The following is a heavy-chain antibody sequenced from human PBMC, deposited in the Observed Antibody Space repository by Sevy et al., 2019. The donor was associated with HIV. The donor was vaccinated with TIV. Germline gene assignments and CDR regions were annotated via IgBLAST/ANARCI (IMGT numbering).Heavy chain of an antibody. D-gene: IGHD2-8*01. CDR1: GGSISSYY. Sequence: SETLSLTCTVSGGSISSYYWSWIRQPPGKGLEWIGYIYYGGSTNYHPSLESRATISVDTSKNRFSLKLSSVTAADTAVYYCARHVRNICAGPQYFHHWGQGTLVTVSS. CDR2: IYYGGST. J-gene: IGHJ1*01. CDR3: ARHVRNICAGPQYFHH. V-gene: IGHV4-59*08.